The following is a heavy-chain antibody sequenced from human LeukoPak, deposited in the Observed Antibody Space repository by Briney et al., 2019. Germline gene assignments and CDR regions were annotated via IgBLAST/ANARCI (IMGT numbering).Heavy chain of an antibody. CDR2: ISSSSSYI. V-gene: IGHV3-21*01. CDR1: GFTFSSYS. Sequence: KPGGSLRLSCAASGFTFSSYSMNWVRPAPGKGLEWVSSISSSSSYINYADSVKARFTITRAKTNNPLYLQMKPPTAQARAVYYCARDCRYYSYYGMDVWGQGSTVTVSS. CDR3: ARDCRYYSYYGMDV. J-gene: IGHJ6*02.